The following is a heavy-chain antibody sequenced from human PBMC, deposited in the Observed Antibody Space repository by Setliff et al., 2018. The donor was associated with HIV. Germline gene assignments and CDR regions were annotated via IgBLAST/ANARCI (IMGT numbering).Heavy chain of an antibody. Sequence: PSETLSLTCAVSGFPFTSGYYWGWIRQPPGKGLEWIGSGYHTGSTAYNPSLKSRVTISLDTSKNQFSLQLNSMTAADTAVYYCARYGDGYDYFDYWGPGILVTVSS. CDR1: GFPFTSGYY. CDR2: GYHTGST. V-gene: IGHV4-38-2*01. D-gene: IGHD5-12*01. CDR3: ARYGDGYDYFDY. J-gene: IGHJ4*02.